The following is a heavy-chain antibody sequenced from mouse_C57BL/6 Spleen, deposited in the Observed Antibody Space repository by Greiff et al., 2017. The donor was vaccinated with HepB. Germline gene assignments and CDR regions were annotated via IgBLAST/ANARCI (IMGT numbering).Heavy chain of an antibody. CDR3: ARRKDYDYEGDAMDY. CDR1: GFTFSDYG. V-gene: IGHV5-17*01. J-gene: IGHJ4*01. Sequence: EVHLVESGGGLVKPGGSLKLSCAASGFTFSDYGMHWVRQAPEKGLEWVAYISSGSSTIYYADTVKGRFTISRDNAKNTLFLQMTSLRSEDTAMYYCARRKDYDYEGDAMDYWGQGTSVTVSS. D-gene: IGHD2-4*01. CDR2: ISSGSSTI.